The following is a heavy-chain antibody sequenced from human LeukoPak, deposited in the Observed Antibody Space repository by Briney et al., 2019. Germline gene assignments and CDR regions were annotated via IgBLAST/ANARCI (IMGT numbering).Heavy chain of an antibody. J-gene: IGHJ3*02. CDR2: INTNTGNP. V-gene: IGHV7-4-1*02. Sequence: GASVTVSCKASGYTFTGYAMNWVRQAPGQGLEWMGWINTNTGNPTYAQGFTGRFVFSLDTSVSTAYLQISSLKAEDTAVYYCARGNWDQHHDAFDIWGQGTMVTVSS. CDR1: GYTFTGYA. D-gene: IGHD7-27*01. CDR3: ARGNWDQHHDAFDI.